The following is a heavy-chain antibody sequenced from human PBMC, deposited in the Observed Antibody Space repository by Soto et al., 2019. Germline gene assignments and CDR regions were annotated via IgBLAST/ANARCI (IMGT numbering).Heavy chain of an antibody. J-gene: IGHJ4*02. D-gene: IGHD2-15*01. Sequence: GESLKISCKGSGYRFSSYWIAWVRQMPGKGLEWMGIVYPRDSDTRYSPSFQGQVTISADRSTGTAFLQWRSLKASDTALYYCARPPLPGYSIHFNSWGQGTLVTVSS. CDR1: GYRFSSYW. V-gene: IGHV5-51*01. CDR2: VYPRDSDT. CDR3: ARPPLPGYSIHFNS.